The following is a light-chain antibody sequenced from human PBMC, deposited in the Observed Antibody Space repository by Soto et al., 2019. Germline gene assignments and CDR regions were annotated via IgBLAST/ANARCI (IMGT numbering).Light chain of an antibody. CDR1: QSIATY. CDR2: GAS. CDR3: QQYVSIPLT. Sequence: EIVLTLSLRTLSPSPRERATLCVMASQSIATYLASYQQKPGQAPRLVIYGASSRATGIPDRFSGSGSGTDFTLTISRLEPEDFAVYHCQQYVSIPLTFGGGTKVDI. J-gene: IGKJ4*01. V-gene: IGKV3-20*01.